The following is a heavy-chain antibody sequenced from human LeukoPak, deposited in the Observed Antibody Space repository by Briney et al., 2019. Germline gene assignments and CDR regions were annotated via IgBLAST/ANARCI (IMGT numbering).Heavy chain of an antibody. J-gene: IGHJ4*02. V-gene: IGHV1-69*06. CDR2: IIPIFGTA. CDR3: AREEYDILTGYSQGAFDY. D-gene: IGHD3-9*01. Sequence: ASVKVSCKASGGTFSSYAISWVRQAPGQGLEWMGGIIPIFGTANYAQKFQGRVTITADKSTSTAYMELSSLRSEDTAVYYCAREEYDILTGYSQGAFDYWGQGTLVTVSS. CDR1: GGTFSSYA.